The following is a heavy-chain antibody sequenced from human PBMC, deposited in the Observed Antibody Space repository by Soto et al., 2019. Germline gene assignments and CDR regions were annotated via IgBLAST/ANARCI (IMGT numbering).Heavy chain of an antibody. J-gene: IGHJ6*03. CDR3: ARGSPSYYDFWSGYYYYYYMDV. V-gene: IGHV3-48*01. CDR1: GFTFSSYS. Sequence: GGSLRLSCAASGFTFSSYSMNWVRQAPGKGLEWVSYISSSSSTIYYADSVKGRFTISRDNAKNSLYLQMNSLRAEDTAVYYCARGSPSYYDFWSGYYYYYYMDVWGKGTTLTVSS. CDR2: ISSSSSTI. D-gene: IGHD3-3*01.